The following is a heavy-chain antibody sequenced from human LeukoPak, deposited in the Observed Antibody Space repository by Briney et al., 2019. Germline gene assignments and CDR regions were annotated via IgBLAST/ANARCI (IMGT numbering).Heavy chain of an antibody. Sequence: ASVKVSCKASGYTFTGYYMHWVRQAPGQGLGWMGWINPNSGGTNYAQKFQGRVTMTRDTSISTAYMELSSLRSEDTAVYYCARDTRGYSSSWYVAISRYYYYMDVWGKGTTVTISS. CDR2: INPNSGGT. J-gene: IGHJ6*03. V-gene: IGHV1-2*02. CDR3: ARDTRGYSSSWYVAISRYYYYMDV. D-gene: IGHD6-13*01. CDR1: GYTFTGYY.